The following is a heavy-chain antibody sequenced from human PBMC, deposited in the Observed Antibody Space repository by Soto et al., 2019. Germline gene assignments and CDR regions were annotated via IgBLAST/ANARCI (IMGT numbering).Heavy chain of an antibody. V-gene: IGHV3-30*18. J-gene: IGHJ4*02. CDR2: ISYDGSNK. D-gene: IGHD2-15*01. Sequence: GGSLRLSCAASGFTFSSYGMHWVRQAPGKGLEWVAVISYDGSNKYYADSVKGRFTISRDNSKNTLYLQMNSLRAEDTAVYYCAKEKVVAATRYYFDYWGQGTLVTVSS. CDR3: AKEKVVAATRYYFDY. CDR1: GFTFSSYG.